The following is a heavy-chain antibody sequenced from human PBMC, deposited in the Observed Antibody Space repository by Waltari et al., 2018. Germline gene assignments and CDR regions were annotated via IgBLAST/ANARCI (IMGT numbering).Heavy chain of an antibody. D-gene: IGHD4-17*01. CDR3: ARGARRTTVTTGWWYFDL. J-gene: IGHJ2*01. V-gene: IGHV3-74*01. CDR1: GFTCRQSW. Sequence: EVQLVECGGGLVQPGGSRRLSCAASGFTCRQSWLPWFRHAPGKGWVWVSRSNSDGGSTSYADSVKGRFTISKDNAKNTVYLQMNSLRAEDTAIYYCARGARRTTVTTGWWYFDLWGRGTLVTVSS. CDR2: SNSDGGST.